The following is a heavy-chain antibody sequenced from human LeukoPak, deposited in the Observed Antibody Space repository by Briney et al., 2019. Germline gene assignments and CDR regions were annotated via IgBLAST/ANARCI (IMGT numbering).Heavy chain of an antibody. CDR2: IKQDGSEK. V-gene: IGHV3-7*03. J-gene: IGHJ4*02. D-gene: IGHD6-19*01. CDR3: AKAGTRDIAVVSFDY. Sequence: GGSLRLSCVASGFTFSSYWMSWVRQAPGKGLEWVANIKQDGSEKYYVDSVKGRFTISRDNSKNTLYLQMNSLRAEDTAVYYCAKAGTRDIAVVSFDYWGQGTLVTVSS. CDR1: GFTFSSYW.